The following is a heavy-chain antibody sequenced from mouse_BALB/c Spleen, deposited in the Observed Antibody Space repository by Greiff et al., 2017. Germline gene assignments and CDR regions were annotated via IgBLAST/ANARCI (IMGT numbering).Heavy chain of an antibody. CDR1: GYSITSDYA. CDR2: ISYSGST. D-gene: IGHD2-3*01. CDR3: ARSRWLPRTRYAMDY. Sequence: DVQLQESGPGLVKPSQSLSLTCTVTGYSITSDYAWNWIRQFPGNKLEWMGYISYSGSTSYNPSLKSRISITRDTSKNQFFLQLNSVTTEDTATYYCARSRWLPRTRYAMDYWGQGTSVTVSS. V-gene: IGHV3-2*02. J-gene: IGHJ4*01.